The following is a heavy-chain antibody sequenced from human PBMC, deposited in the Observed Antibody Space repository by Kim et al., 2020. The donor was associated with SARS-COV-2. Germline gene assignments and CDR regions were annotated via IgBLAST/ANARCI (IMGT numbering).Heavy chain of an antibody. CDR2: IDPSDSYT. CDR3: AGSQWLADFDC. V-gene: IGHV5-10-1*01. D-gene: IGHD6-19*01. Sequence: GESLKISCKGSGYSFTSYWISWVRQMPGKGLEWMGRIDPSDSYTNYSPSFQGHVTISADKSISTAYLQWSSLKASDTAMYYCAGSQWLADFDCWVQGTLVTVSS. J-gene: IGHJ4*02. CDR1: GYSFTSYW.